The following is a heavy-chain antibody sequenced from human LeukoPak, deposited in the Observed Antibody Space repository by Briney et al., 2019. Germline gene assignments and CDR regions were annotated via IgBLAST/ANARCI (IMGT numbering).Heavy chain of an antibody. J-gene: IGHJ3*02. D-gene: IGHD4-23*01. Sequence: GGSLRLSCAASGFTFSNAWMSWVRQAPGKGLEWFGRIKSKTDGGTTDYAATVKGRFTSSRDDSKNTLHLQMNSLKTEDTAVYYCTTDPVTPSDAFDIWGQGTMVTVSS. CDR1: GFTFSNAW. V-gene: IGHV3-15*01. CDR2: IKSKTDGGTT. CDR3: TTDPVTPSDAFDI.